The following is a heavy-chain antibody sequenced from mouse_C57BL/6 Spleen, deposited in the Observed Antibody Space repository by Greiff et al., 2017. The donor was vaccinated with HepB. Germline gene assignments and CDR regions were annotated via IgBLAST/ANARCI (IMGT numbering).Heavy chain of an antibody. CDR2: IHPNSGST. Sequence: VQLQQPGAELVKPGASVKLSCKASGYTFTSYWMHWVKQRPGQGLEWIGMIHPNSGSTNYNEKFKSKATLTVDKSSSTAYMQLSSLTSEDSAVYYCARYPLAYDYEEDFDYWGQGTTLTVSS. J-gene: IGHJ2*01. CDR1: GYTFTSYW. CDR3: ARYPLAYDYEEDFDY. D-gene: IGHD2-4*01. V-gene: IGHV1-64*01.